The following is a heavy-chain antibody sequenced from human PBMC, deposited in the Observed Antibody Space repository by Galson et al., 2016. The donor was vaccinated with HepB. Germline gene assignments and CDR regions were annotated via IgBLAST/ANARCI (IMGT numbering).Heavy chain of an antibody. Sequence: SLRLSCAASGFTFDSSAMSWVRQAPGKGLEWVSSISGRGGVTYFADSVKGRFTISRDNSKNTLYLQMNSLRAEDTAVYYCANSAPSMTIYGSSLNYFDHWGQGTLVTVSS. J-gene: IGHJ4*02. V-gene: IGHV3-23*01. D-gene: IGHD3-3*01. CDR2: ISGRGGVT. CDR3: ANSAPSMTIYGSSLNYFDH. CDR1: GFTFDSSA.